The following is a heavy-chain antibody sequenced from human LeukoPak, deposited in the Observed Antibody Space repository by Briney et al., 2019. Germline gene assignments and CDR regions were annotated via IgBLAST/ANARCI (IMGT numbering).Heavy chain of an antibody. CDR1: GFTFSDYY. D-gene: IGHD3-22*01. Sequence: PGGSLRLSCAASGFTFSDYYMSWIRQAPGKGLEWVSYISSSGSTIYYADSVKGRFTTSRDNSKSTLYLQMNSLRAEDTAIYYCAKIFHTDGYYLGEHLFDAWGQGTLVTVSS. CDR2: ISSSGSTI. J-gene: IGHJ5*02. V-gene: IGHV3-11*01. CDR3: AKIFHTDGYYLGEHLFDA.